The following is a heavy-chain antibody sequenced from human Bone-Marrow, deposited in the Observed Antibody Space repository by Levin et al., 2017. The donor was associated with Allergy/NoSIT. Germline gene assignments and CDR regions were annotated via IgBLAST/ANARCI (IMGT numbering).Heavy chain of an antibody. Sequence: GGSLRLSCAASGFTFTSEAMNWVRQTPGKGLEWVAFISGSSATKHYADSVKGRFSISRDNARSTVSLQMSSLRAEDTAIYYCVRGQAWLLVYWGQGTLVTVSS. D-gene: IGHD3-9*01. V-gene: IGHV3-48*01. CDR1: GFTFTSEA. CDR2: ISGSSATK. J-gene: IGHJ4*02. CDR3: VRGQAWLLVY.